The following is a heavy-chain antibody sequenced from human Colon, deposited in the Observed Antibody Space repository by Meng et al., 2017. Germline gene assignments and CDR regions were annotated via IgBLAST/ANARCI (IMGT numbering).Heavy chain of an antibody. CDR3: ARDLES. CDR1: GGIFSSYA. Sequence: VELVQSGVEVKKPGSSVRVSCKASGGIFSSYAISWVRQAPGQGLEWMGGIVPMFGTPNYAQKFQGRVTIAADESTTTSFMELSSLRFEDTATYYCARDLESWGQGTLVTVSS. D-gene: IGHD3-3*01. CDR2: IVPMFGTP. V-gene: IGHV1-69*01. J-gene: IGHJ5*02.